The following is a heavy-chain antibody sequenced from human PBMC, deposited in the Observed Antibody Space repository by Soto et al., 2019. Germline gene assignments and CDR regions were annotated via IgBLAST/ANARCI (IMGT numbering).Heavy chain of an antibody. D-gene: IGHD2-8*01. Sequence: KTSETLSLTCTVSGGSISSGDYYWSWIRQPPGKGLEWIGYIYYSGSTYYNPSLKSRVTISVDTSKNQFSLKLSSVTVADTAVYYCARGYCTNGVCSPGALGGMDVWGQGTTVTVSS. CDR3: ARGYCTNGVCSPGALGGMDV. J-gene: IGHJ6*02. CDR2: IYYSGST. V-gene: IGHV4-30-4*01. CDR1: GGSISSGDYY.